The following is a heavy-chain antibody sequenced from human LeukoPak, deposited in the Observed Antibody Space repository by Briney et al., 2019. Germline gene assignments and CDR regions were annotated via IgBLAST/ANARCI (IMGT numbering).Heavy chain of an antibody. D-gene: IGHD2/OR15-2a*01. CDR2: ITASGNTI. CDR3: ARLLPCDY. CDR1: GFTFSSYE. V-gene: IGHV3-48*03. J-gene: IGHJ4*02. Sequence: GGSLRLSCVASGFTFSSYEMNWVRQAPGKGLEWVSFITASGNTIYYADSVKGRFTISRDNAKNSLYLQMNSLRAEDTAVYYRARLLPCDYWGQGTLVTVSS.